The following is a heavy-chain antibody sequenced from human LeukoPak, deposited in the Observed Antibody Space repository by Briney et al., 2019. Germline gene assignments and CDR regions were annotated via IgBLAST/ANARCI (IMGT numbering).Heavy chain of an antibody. CDR2: INPDGKDI. CDR1: GFTFSRYW. D-gene: IGHD3-10*01. V-gene: IGHV3-74*01. Sequence: PGGSLRLSCAVSGFTFSRYWMYWVRQAPGKGLVWVSRINPDGKDITYADSVKGRFTVSRDNANNVLYLQIDSLRADDTAVYYCLRGKPLDYWGQGTLVNLSS. J-gene: IGHJ4*02. CDR3: LRGKPLDY.